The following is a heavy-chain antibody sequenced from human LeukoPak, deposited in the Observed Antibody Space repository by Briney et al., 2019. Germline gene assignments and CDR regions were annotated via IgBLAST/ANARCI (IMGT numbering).Heavy chain of an antibody. CDR2: ISSSSSYI. CDR3: ARDPGGMVDF. J-gene: IGHJ4*02. V-gene: IGHV3-21*01. CDR1: GFTFSSYS. D-gene: IGHD1-14*01. Sequence: GGSLRLSCTASGFTFSSYSMNWVRQAPGKGLEWVSSISSSSSYIYYADSVKGRFTISRDNAKNSLYLQMNSLRAEDTAVYYCARDPGGMVDFWGQGTLVTVSS.